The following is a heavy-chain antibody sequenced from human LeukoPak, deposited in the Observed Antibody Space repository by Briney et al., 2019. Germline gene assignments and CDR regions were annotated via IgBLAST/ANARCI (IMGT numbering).Heavy chain of an antibody. J-gene: IGHJ4*02. Sequence: PGESLKISCKSSGYSFTIYWIGWVRQMPGKGLEWMGIIYPGDSDTRYSPSFQGQVTISADKSISTAYLQWSSLKASDTAMYYCARLLRNIAAAVYYFDYWGQGTLVTVSS. D-gene: IGHD6-13*01. CDR2: IYPGDSDT. CDR3: ARLLRNIAAAVYYFDY. V-gene: IGHV5-51*01. CDR1: GYSFTIYW.